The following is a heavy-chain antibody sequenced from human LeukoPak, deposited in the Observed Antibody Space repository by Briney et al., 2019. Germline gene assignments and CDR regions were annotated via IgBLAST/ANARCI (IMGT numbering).Heavy chain of an antibody. V-gene: IGHV3-74*01. Sequence: GGSLRLSCAASGFTFSSYAISWFRQAPGKRLVWVSRINSDGSSTSHADSVNGRFTISRDNAKNTLYLQMNSLRAEDTAVYYCARAGASGYYVYWGPGALVTVSS. D-gene: IGHD3-22*01. J-gene: IGHJ4*02. CDR3: ARAGASGYYVY. CDR1: GFTFSSYA. CDR2: INSDGSST.